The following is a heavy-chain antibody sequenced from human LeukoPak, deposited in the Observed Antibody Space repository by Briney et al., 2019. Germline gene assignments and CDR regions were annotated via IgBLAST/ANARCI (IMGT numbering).Heavy chain of an antibody. J-gene: IGHJ4*02. CDR2: VSGGSAYT. D-gene: IGHD2-2*01. CDR3: ARGSSRAFDY. Sequence: PGGSLRLSCAASGSIFSDYYMSWIRQAPGKGLEWVSYVSGGSAYTNYADSVKGRFTISRDNAKNSLYLQMNSLRDDDTAVYYCARGSSRAFDYWGQATLVTVYS. CDR1: GSIFSDYY. V-gene: IGHV3-11*06.